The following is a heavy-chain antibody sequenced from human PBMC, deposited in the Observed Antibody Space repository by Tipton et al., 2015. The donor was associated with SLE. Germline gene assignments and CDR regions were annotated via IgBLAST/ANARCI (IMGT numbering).Heavy chain of an antibody. CDR3: ASPRGGGYSGYDPFDY. Sequence: SLRLSCAASGFRFKDYAMNWVRQAPGKGLEWVSGINWNSGSIRYADSVKGRFAISRDNAKNSLYLQMNSLRAEDTALYYCASPRGGGYSGYDPFDYWGQGTLVTVSS. D-gene: IGHD5-12*01. J-gene: IGHJ4*02. CDR1: GFRFKDYA. V-gene: IGHV3-9*01. CDR2: INWNSGSI.